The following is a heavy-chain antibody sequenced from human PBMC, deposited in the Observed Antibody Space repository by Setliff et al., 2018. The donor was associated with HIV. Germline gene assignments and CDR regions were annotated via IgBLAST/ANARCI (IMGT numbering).Heavy chain of an antibody. CDR1: GFTFHTLW. Sequence: PGGSLRLSCEVSGFTFHTLWMTWVRQAPGKGLEWVGRFRSKRDGGAVEYAAPVKGRFSISRDDSEKSVYLQMNSLTTEDTAVYYCAADVPVPLAQIDYWGQGTQVTVSS. CDR3: AADVPVPLAQIDY. D-gene: IGHD2-21*01. J-gene: IGHJ4*01. CDR2: FRSKRDGGAV. V-gene: IGHV3-15*01.